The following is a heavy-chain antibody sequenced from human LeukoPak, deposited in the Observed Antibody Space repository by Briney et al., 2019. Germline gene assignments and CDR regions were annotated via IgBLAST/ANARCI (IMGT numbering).Heavy chain of an antibody. V-gene: IGHV4-59*01. CDR3: ARFLTIAHINWFDP. CDR1: GGSISSYY. Sequence: SETLSLTCTVSGGSISSYYWSWIRQPPGKGLEWIGYIYYSGSTNYNPSLKSRVTISVDTSKNQFSLKLSSVTAADTAVYYCARFLTIAHINWFDPWGQGTLVTVSS. CDR2: IYYSGST. J-gene: IGHJ5*02. D-gene: IGHD3-9*01.